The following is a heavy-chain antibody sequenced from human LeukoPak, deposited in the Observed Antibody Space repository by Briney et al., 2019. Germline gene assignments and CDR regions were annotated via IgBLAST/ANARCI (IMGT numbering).Heavy chain of an antibody. D-gene: IGHD3-22*01. Sequence: GGSLRLSCAASGFTFSSYEMKWVRQAPGEGLKWVSSISVSGSRTYYADSVKGRFTVSRDNSKNTVYVQMNSLRAEDTAIYYCAKQESSGSYPYYFDYWGQGTLVTVSS. CDR2: ISVSGSRT. J-gene: IGHJ4*02. CDR3: AKQESSGSYPYYFDY. V-gene: IGHV3-23*01. CDR1: GFTFSSYE.